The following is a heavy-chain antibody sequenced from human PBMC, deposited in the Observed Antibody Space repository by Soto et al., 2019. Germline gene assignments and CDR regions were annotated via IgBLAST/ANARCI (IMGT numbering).Heavy chain of an antibody. CDR2: ISGSGFKK. Sequence: GGSLRLSCAASGFIFENFGMSWVRQAPGKGLEWISSISGSGFKKYYADSVKGRFTISRDNSKSTVCLELNNLSAEDTAVYHCAKNQGVELVPLATVDWFDPWGQGSVVTVSS. D-gene: IGHD1-26*01. V-gene: IGHV3-23*01. J-gene: IGHJ5*02. CDR3: AKNQGVELVPLATVDWFDP. CDR1: GFIFENFG.